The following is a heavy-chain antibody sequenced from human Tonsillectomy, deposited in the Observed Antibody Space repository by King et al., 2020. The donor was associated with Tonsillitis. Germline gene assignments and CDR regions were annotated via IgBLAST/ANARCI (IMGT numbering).Heavy chain of an antibody. CDR3: ASSPYGDYAPFGDY. V-gene: IGHV3-30*03. D-gene: IGHD4-17*01. Sequence: VQLVESGGGVVRPGRSLRLSCAASGFTFSSSGMHWVRQAPGKGLEWVALLSEDGNNKYYADSVKGRFTISRDNSKNTLYLQMNSLRAEDTAVYYCASSPYGDYAPFGDYWGQGTLVTVSS. J-gene: IGHJ4*02. CDR2: LSEDGNNK. CDR1: GFTFSSSG.